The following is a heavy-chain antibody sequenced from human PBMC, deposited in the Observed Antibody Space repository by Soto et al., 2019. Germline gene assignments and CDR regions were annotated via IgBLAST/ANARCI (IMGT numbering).Heavy chain of an antibody. CDR3: AKEFGDYEYYYYAMDV. CDR1: GFTFTTYG. Sequence: QVQLVESGGGVVQPGRSLRLSCVASGFTFTTYGIHWVRQAPGKGLEWVAFISYDGSNKYYADSVKGRFTISRDNSKNTLSLQMNSLRAEDTAVYYCAKEFGDYEYYYYAMDVWGQGTTVTVSS. CDR2: ISYDGSNK. J-gene: IGHJ6*02. V-gene: IGHV3-30*18. D-gene: IGHD4-17*01.